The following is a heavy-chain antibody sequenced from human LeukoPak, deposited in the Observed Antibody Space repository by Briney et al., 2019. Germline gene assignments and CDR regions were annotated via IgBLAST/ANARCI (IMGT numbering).Heavy chain of an antibody. CDR1: GGSFSGYY. CDR2: INHSGST. Sequence: SETLSLTCAVYGGSFSGYYWSWIRQPPGKGLEWIGEINHSGSTNYNPSLKSRVTISVDTSKNQFSLKLSSVTAADTAVYYCARSEWELADAFDIWGQGTMVTVSS. V-gene: IGHV4-34*01. D-gene: IGHD1-26*01. CDR3: ARSEWELADAFDI. J-gene: IGHJ3*02.